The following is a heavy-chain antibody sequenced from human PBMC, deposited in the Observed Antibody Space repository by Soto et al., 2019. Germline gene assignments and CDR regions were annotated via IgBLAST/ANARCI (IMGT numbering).Heavy chain of an antibody. V-gene: IGHV4-59*01. CDR3: ARELTTYYNSFDP. CDR1: GGSINSYY. D-gene: IGHD3-9*01. CDR2: IYDSEST. J-gene: IGHJ5*02. Sequence: PSETLSLTCTVSGGSINSYYWSWIRQPPGKGLEWIGYIYDSESTNYNPSLKSRVTISVDTSKNQFSLKLSSVTAADTAVYYCARELTTYYNSFDPWGQGTLVTVSS.